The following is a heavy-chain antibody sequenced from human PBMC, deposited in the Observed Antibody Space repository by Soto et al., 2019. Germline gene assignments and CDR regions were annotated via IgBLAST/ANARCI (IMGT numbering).Heavy chain of an antibody. Sequence: QVQLVESGGGVVQPGRSLRLSCAASGFAFSTCAMHWVRQAPGKGLEWVALISYDGSNKYYADSVKGRFTISRDNSENTLYLQMNSLRAEDTAVYYCVRDKRDLRFLEWSYYFDYWGQGTLVTVSS. CDR3: VRDKRDLRFLEWSYYFDY. V-gene: IGHV3-30-3*01. J-gene: IGHJ4*02. CDR1: GFAFSTCA. D-gene: IGHD3-3*01. CDR2: ISYDGSNK.